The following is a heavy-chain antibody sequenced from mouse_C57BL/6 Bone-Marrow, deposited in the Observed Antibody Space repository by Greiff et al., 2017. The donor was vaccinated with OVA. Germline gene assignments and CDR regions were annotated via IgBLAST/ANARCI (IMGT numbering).Heavy chain of an antibody. Sequence: VQLQQSGAELVKPGASVKLSCTASGFTIKDYYMHWVKQRPEQGLEWIGRIDPEDGETKYAPKFQGKATITADPSSNTADLQLSSLTSEDTAVYYCASASTRVTTGYFDDWGQGTTLTVSS. CDR3: ASASTRVTTGYFDD. V-gene: IGHV14-2*01. J-gene: IGHJ2*01. D-gene: IGHD2-2*01. CDR1: GFTIKDYY. CDR2: IDPEDGET.